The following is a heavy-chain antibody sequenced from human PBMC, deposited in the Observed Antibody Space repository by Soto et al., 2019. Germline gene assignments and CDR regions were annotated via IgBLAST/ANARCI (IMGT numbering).Heavy chain of an antibody. Sequence: QVQLVQSGAEVKKPGSSVKVSCKASGGTFGSYAISWVRQAPGQGLEWMGGIIPIPGTANYAEKFPGRVTIAADESTNTAYMELSSLRSEDTAVYYCARSQGSSTSLEIYYYYYYGMDVWGQGTTVTVSS. J-gene: IGHJ6*02. V-gene: IGHV1-69*01. CDR1: GGTFGSYA. D-gene: IGHD2-2*01. CDR3: ARSQGSSTSLEIYYYYYYGMDV. CDR2: IIPIPGTA.